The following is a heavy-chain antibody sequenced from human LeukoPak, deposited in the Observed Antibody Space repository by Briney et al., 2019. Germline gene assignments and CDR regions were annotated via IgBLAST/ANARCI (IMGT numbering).Heavy chain of an antibody. V-gene: IGHV1-18*01. CDR2: ISAYNGNT. CDR1: GYTFTSYG. J-gene: IGHJ5*02. CDR3: ARDRHGYSHYYDSSGYCDP. D-gene: IGHD3-22*01. Sequence: GASVKVSCKASGYTFTSYGISWVRQAPGQGLEWMGWISAYNGNTNYAQKLQGRGTMTTDTSTSTAYMELRSLRSDDTAVYYCARDRHGYSHYYDSSGYCDPWGQGTLVTVSS.